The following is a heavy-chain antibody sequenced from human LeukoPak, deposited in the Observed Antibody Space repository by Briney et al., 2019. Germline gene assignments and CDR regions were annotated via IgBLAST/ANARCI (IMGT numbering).Heavy chain of an antibody. CDR1: GFTFSSYS. D-gene: IGHD6-13*01. CDR2: ISSSSSYI. V-gene: IGHV3-21*01. CDR3: ARGEQQLTHDAFDI. J-gene: IGHJ3*02. Sequence: GGSLRLSCAASGFTFSSYSMNWVRQAPGKGLEWVSSISSSSSYIYYADSVKGRFTISRDNAKNSLYLQMNSLSAEDTAVYYCARGEQQLTHDAFDIWGQGTMVTVSS.